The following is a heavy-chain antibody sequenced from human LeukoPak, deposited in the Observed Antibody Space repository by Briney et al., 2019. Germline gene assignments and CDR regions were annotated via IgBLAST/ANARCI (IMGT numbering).Heavy chain of an antibody. CDR3: ARGRSGYDCSDY. Sequence: GSLRLSCAASGFTFSSYSMNWVRQAPGKGLEWVSSISSSSSYIYYADSVKGRFTISRDNAKNSLYLQMNSLRAEDTAVYYCARGRSGYDCSDYWGQGTLVTVSS. J-gene: IGHJ4*02. D-gene: IGHD5-12*01. CDR2: ISSSSSYI. V-gene: IGHV3-21*01. CDR1: GFTFSSYS.